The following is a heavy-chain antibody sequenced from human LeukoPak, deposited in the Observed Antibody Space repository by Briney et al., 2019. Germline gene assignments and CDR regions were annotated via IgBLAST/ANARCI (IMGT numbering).Heavy chain of an antibody. D-gene: IGHD3-3*01. Sequence: SETLSLTCAVYGGSFSGYYWTWIRQSPGKGLEWIGEVNHSGSTHYNPSLKSRVTISVDTSKNQFSLKLTSVTAADTAVYYCARGLCRSSHYDFWSGYSCPNWFDPWGHGTRVTVSS. V-gene: IGHV4-34*01. J-gene: IGHJ5*02. CDR1: GGSFSGYY. CDR2: VNHSGST. CDR3: ARGLCRSSHYDFWSGYSCPNWFDP.